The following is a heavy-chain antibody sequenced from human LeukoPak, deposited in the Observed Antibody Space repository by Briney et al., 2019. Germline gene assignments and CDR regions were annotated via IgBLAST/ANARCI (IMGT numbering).Heavy chain of an antibody. J-gene: IGHJ5*02. Sequence: SETLSLTCIVSGDSISSTSYYWAWIRQPPGKGLEWIGMIFYSGSAYYTPSLRGRVTLSVDTSRNLFSLNLISVTAADTGVYFCARQQSDTSLFDPWGQGTLVTVSS. CDR2: IFYSGSA. CDR3: ARQQSDTSLFDP. CDR1: GDSISSTSYY. V-gene: IGHV4-39*01. D-gene: IGHD2-21*02.